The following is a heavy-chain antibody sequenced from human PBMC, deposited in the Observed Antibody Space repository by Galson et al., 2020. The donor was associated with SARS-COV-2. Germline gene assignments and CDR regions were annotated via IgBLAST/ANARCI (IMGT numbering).Heavy chain of an antibody. V-gene: IGHV4-61*02. CDR2: TYTTGST. CDR1: GGSISSGTYY. D-gene: IGHD5-12*01. CDR3: ARGELVGYGHGNYFDY. Sequence: SETLSLTCTVSGGSISSGTYYWTWIRQPAGKGLEWIGRTYTTGSTNYNPSLKSRFTISVDTSKNQFSLKLNSVTAADTAVYYCARGELVGYGHGNYFDYWGQGTLVTVSS. J-gene: IGHJ4*02.